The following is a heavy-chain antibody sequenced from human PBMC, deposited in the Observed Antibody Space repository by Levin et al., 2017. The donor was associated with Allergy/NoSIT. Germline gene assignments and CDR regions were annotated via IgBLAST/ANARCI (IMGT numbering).Heavy chain of an antibody. Sequence: PGASVKVSCKASGGTFSSYTISWVRQAPGQGLEWMGRIIPILGIANYAQKFQGRVTITADKSTSTAYMELSSLRSEDTAVYYCATSDTAMVDFDYWGQGTLVTVSS. V-gene: IGHV1-69*02. CDR3: ATSDTAMVDFDY. CDR1: GGTFSSYT. D-gene: IGHD5-18*01. CDR2: IIPILGIA. J-gene: IGHJ4*02.